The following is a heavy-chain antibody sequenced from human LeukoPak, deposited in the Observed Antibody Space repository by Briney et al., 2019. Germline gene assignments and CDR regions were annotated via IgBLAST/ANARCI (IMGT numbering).Heavy chain of an antibody. CDR3: ARADYYDSSGYHGRFDY. CDR1: GYSISSGYY. CDR2: IYHSGST. J-gene: IGHJ4*02. V-gene: IGHV4-38-2*02. D-gene: IGHD3-22*01. Sequence: SETLSLTCTVSGYSISSGYYWGWIRPPPGKGLEWIGSIYHSGSTYYNPSLKSRVAISVDTSKNQFSLKLSSVTAADTAVYYCARADYYDSSGYHGRFDYWGQGTLVTVSS.